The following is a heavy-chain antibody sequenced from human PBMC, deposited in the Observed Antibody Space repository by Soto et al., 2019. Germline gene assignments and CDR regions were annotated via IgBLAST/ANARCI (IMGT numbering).Heavy chain of an antibody. D-gene: IGHD5-18*01. Sequence: GGSLRLSCAASGFTFSSYAMSWVRQAPGKGLEWVSAISGSGGSTYYADSVKGRFTISRDNSKNTLCLQMNSLRAEDTAVYYCAKNRRWIQLGGIGLPYYYYGMDVWGQGTTVTVSS. CDR3: AKNRRWIQLGGIGLPYYYYGMDV. CDR1: GFTFSSYA. V-gene: IGHV3-23*01. CDR2: ISGSGGST. J-gene: IGHJ6*02.